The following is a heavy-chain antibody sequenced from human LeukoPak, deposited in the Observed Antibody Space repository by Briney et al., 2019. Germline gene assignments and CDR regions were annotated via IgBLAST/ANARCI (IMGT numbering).Heavy chain of an antibody. J-gene: IGHJ2*01. D-gene: IGHD1-26*01. Sequence: AGGSLRLSCAASGFTFSSYSMNWVRQAPGKGLEWVSAISGSGGSTYYADSVKGRFTISRDNSKNTLYLQMNSLRAEDTAVYYCAKVGLVGAPRYFDLWGRGTLVTVSS. CDR3: AKVGLVGAPRYFDL. V-gene: IGHV3-23*01. CDR1: GFTFSSYS. CDR2: ISGSGGST.